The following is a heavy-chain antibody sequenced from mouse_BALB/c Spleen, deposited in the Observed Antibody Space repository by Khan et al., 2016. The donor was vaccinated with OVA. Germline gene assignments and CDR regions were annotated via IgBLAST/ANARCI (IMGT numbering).Heavy chain of an antibody. Sequence: EVQLQQSGPELVKPGASVKMSCKASGYTFTDYYMKWVKQSQGKSLEWIGDINPDNGDTFYNQKFKGKATLTVDKSYSTAYMQLNSLTSEDSALYFCTRGLFDVWGAGTTVTVSS. J-gene: IGHJ1*01. CDR1: GYTFTDYY. CDR2: INPDNGDT. V-gene: IGHV1-19*01. CDR3: TRGLFDV.